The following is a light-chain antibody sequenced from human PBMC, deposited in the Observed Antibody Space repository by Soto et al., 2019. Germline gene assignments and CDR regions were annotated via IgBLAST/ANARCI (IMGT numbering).Light chain of an antibody. CDR3: SSFTGTTTLDV. V-gene: IGLV2-14*03. CDR1: SSDVGAYKY. J-gene: IGLJ1*01. Sequence: QSVLTQPASVSGSPGQSITISCTGTSSDVGAYKYVSWYQQHPGKVPKLIIYGVSNRPSGVSNRFSGSKSGNTAFLTISGLQPEDEADYYSSSFTGTTTLDVFGTGTKVTVL. CDR2: GVS.